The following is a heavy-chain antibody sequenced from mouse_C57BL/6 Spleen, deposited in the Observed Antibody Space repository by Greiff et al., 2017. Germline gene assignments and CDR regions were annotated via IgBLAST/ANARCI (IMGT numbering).Heavy chain of an antibody. Sequence: VQLQQSGAELMKPGASVKLSCKATGYTFTGYWIEWVKQRPGHGLEGIGEILPGSGSTNYNEKFKGNATFTADTSSHTAYMQLSSLTTEDSAIYYCARMDGNYYFDYWGQGTTLTVSS. CDR1: GYTFTGYW. J-gene: IGHJ2*01. CDR2: ILPGSGST. D-gene: IGHD2-1*01. CDR3: ARMDGNYYFDY. V-gene: IGHV1-9*01.